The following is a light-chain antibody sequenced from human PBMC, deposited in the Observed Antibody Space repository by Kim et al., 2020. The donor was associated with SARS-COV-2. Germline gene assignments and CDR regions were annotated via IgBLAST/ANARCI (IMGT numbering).Light chain of an antibody. CDR2: GKN. CDR1: SLRIYY. V-gene: IGLV3-19*01. CDR3: NSRDSNGNHGV. Sequence: SSELTQDPAMSVALGQTVRITCQGDSLRIYYASWYQQKPGQAPVLIIYGKNDRPSGIPDRFSGSRSGNTASLTITGAQAEDEADYYCNSRDSNGNHGVFG. J-gene: IGLJ3*02.